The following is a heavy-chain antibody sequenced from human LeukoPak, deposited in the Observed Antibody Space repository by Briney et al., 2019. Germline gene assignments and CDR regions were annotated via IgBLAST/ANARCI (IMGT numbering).Heavy chain of an antibody. D-gene: IGHD3-10*01. V-gene: IGHV4-59*01. CDR3: ARDNTMVRGVIDY. Sequence: SETLSLTCTVSGGSISSYYWSWIRQPPGKGLEWIGYIYYSGSTNYNPSLKSRVTISVDTSKNQFSLKLSSVTAADTAVYYCARDNTMVRGVIDYWGQGTLVTVSS. CDR2: IYYSGST. J-gene: IGHJ4*02. CDR1: GGSISSYY.